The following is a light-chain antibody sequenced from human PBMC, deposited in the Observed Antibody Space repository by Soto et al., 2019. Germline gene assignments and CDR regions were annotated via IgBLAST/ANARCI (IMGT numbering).Light chain of an antibody. CDR3: SSYSGTNYHYV. V-gene: IGLV2-8*01. Sequence: QSALTQPPSASGSFGQSVTISCTGTSSDVGGYNYVSWYQQHPSKAPKLMIYEVSERPSGVPDRFSGSKSGNTASLTVSGLQADDEADYYCSSYSGTNYHYVFGTGTQLTVL. CDR1: SSDVGGYNY. CDR2: EVS. J-gene: IGLJ1*01.